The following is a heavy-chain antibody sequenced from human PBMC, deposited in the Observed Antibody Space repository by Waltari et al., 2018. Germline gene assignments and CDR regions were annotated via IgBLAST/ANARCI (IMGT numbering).Heavy chain of an antibody. Sequence: QVQLVQSGAEVKKPGASVRVSCKASGYTFTRFDITWVRQGTGQGLEWMGWLNPNSGNRGDAQKFQGRVTMTWNTSISTAYMELSSLRSEDTAVYYCATSGGYSYGFGVFDIWGQGTMVTVSS. CDR2: LNPNSGNR. J-gene: IGHJ3*02. CDR1: GYTFTRFD. D-gene: IGHD5-18*01. V-gene: IGHV1-8*01. CDR3: ATSGGYSYGFGVFDI.